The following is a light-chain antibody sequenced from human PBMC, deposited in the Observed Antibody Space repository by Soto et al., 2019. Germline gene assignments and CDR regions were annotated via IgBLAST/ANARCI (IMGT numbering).Light chain of an antibody. Sequence: EIVLTQSPGTLSLSPGERATLSCRASQTITNNYLAWYQQKPGQAPRLLIYGVSSRAAGIPDRFGGSGSGTVFTLTISRLEPEDFAVYYCHHCVNSRSTFGRGTKLEIK. CDR3: HHCVNSRST. V-gene: IGKV3-20*01. CDR1: QTITNNY. J-gene: IGKJ2*01. CDR2: GVS.